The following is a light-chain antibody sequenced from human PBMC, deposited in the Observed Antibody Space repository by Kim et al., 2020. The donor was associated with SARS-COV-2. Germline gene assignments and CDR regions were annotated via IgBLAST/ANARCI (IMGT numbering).Light chain of an antibody. J-gene: IGKJ5*01. V-gene: IGKV1-33*01. CDR3: QQYDSLPIT. CDR2: EAS. Sequence: SSVGDRVTITCQASQDSSNYVNWYQQKPGKAPKLLITEASNLETGVPSRFSGRGSGTDYTFTISSLQPEDIATYYCQQYDSLPITFDQGTRLEIK. CDR1: QDSSNY.